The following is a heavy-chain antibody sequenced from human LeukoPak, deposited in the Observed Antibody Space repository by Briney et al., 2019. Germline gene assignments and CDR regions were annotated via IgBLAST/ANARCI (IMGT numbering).Heavy chain of an antibody. V-gene: IGHV4-34*01. D-gene: IGHD3-3*01. J-gene: IGHJ4*02. Sequence: SETLSLTCAVYGGSFSGYYWSWIRQPPGKGLEWIGEINHSGSTNYNPSLKSRVTISVDTSKNQFSLKLSSVTAADTAVYYCAREEITIFGVVGRDYWGQGTLVTVSS. CDR2: INHSGST. CDR1: GGSFSGYY. CDR3: AREEITIFGVVGRDY.